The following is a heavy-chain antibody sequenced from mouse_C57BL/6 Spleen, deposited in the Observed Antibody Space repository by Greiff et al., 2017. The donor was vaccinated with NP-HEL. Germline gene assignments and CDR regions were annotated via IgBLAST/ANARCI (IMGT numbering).Heavy chain of an antibody. J-gene: IGHJ3*01. V-gene: IGHV1-50*01. CDR1: GYTFTSYW. Sequence: VQLQQPGAELVKPGASVKLSCKASGYTFTSYWMQWVKQRPGQGLEWIGEIDPSDSYTNYNQKFKGKATLTVDTSSSTAYMQLSSLTSEDSAVYYCHYGNYSFAYWGQWTLVTVSA. D-gene: IGHD2-1*01. CDR3: HYGNYSFAY. CDR2: IDPSDSYT.